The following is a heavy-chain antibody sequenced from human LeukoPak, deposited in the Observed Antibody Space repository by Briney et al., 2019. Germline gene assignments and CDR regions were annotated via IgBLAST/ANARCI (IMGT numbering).Heavy chain of an antibody. CDR1: GGTFSSYT. D-gene: IGHD3-3*01. V-gene: IGHV1-69*02. J-gene: IGHJ4*02. Sequence: ASVKVSCKASGGTFSSYTISWVRQAPGQGLEWMGRIIPILGIANYAQKFQGRVTITADKSTSTAYMELSSLRSEDTAVYYCAKTDFWSGPAPYYFDYWGQGALVTVSS. CDR3: AKTDFWSGPAPYYFDY. CDR2: IIPILGIA.